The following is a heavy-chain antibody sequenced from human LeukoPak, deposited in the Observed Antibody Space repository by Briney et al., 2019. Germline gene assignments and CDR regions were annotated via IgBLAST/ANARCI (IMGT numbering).Heavy chain of an antibody. CDR1: GFTDSSYY. CDR3: SSLLRDY. Sequence: PGGSLTLSCAASGFTDSSYYMIWVRQAPGKGLEWVSVIYSGGGTFYADFVKGRFTISRDNSKNPFYLQMNSLKGEDTAVYLFSSLLRDYWGQGTLVTVSS. D-gene: IGHD2-15*01. V-gene: IGHV3-53*01. J-gene: IGHJ4*02. CDR2: IYSGGGT.